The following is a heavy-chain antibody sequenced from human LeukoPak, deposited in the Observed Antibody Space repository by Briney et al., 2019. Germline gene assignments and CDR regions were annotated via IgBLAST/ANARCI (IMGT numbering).Heavy chain of an antibody. CDR1: GFTFSSYA. CDR2: IYRGGNT. Sequence: GGSLRLSCAASGFTFSSYAMHWVRQAPGKGLEWVSVIYRGGNTYYVDSVKGRFTISRDNSKNMVYLQMNSLRVEDTAVYYCARGGYSYGRPFDHWGQGTLVTVSS. V-gene: IGHV3-53*01. D-gene: IGHD5-18*01. CDR3: ARGGYSYGRPFDH. J-gene: IGHJ4*02.